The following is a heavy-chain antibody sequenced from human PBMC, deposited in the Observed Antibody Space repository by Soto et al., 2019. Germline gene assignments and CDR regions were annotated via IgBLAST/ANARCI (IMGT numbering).Heavy chain of an antibody. D-gene: IGHD2-15*01. Sequence: QVQLLQSGAEAKKPGASVKVSCKASADTFANYGISWVRQAPGQGPEWMGWITPSNGDTNYAQKFQGRVFMTTDTSTSTAYMEVRSLRSDDTAVYYCARLAPCSGGNCYSRPLDSWGQGTLVTVSS. J-gene: IGHJ4*02. CDR1: ADTFANYG. CDR3: ARLAPCSGGNCYSRPLDS. CDR2: ITPSNGDT. V-gene: IGHV1-18*01.